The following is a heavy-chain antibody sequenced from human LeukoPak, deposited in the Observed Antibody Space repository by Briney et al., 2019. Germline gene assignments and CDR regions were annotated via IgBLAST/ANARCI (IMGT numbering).Heavy chain of an antibody. V-gene: IGHV4-34*01. Sequence: SETLSLTCAVYGGSLSGYYWSWIRQSPGKGLEWIGEINLRGSTKYNPSLKSRVTISVDTSKNQFSLKLSSVTAADTAVYYCARVRSGYSSSWYPITWGQGTLVTVSS. CDR1: GGSLSGYY. D-gene: IGHD6-13*01. J-gene: IGHJ5*02. CDR3: ARVRSGYSSSWYPIT. CDR2: INLRGST.